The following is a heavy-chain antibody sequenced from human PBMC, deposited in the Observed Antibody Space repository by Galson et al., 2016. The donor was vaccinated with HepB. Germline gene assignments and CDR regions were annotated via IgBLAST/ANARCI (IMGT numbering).Heavy chain of an antibody. CDR3: AKAAQYCSSSSCRNWFDP. Sequence: SLRLSCAASGFTFSSYWMCWVRQAPGKGLEWVSNIKPDGTQKYYVDSVKGRFTISRDNAKDSLYLQMNSLRPEDTALYFCAKAAQYCSSSSCRNWFDPWGLGTLVTVSS. CDR2: IKPDGTQK. J-gene: IGHJ5*02. V-gene: IGHV3-7*03. D-gene: IGHD2-2*01. CDR1: GFTFSSYW.